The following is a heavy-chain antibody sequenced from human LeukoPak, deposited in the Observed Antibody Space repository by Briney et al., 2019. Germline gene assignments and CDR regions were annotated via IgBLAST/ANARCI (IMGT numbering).Heavy chain of an antibody. V-gene: IGHV3-30*18. CDR3: AKETGIWFGELFDVFDY. D-gene: IGHD3-10*01. CDR1: GFTFSSYG. CDR2: ISYDGSNK. J-gene: IGHJ4*02. Sequence: GGSLRLSCAASGFTFSSYGMHWVRQAPGKGLEWVPVISYDGSNKYYADSVKGRFTISRDNSKNTLYLQMNSLRAEDTAVYYCAKETGIWFGELFDVFDYWGQGTLVTVSS.